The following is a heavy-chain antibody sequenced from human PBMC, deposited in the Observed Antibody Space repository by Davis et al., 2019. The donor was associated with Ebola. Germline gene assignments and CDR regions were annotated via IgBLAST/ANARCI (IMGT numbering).Heavy chain of an antibody. CDR2: IYSGGST. J-gene: IGHJ6*02. CDR1: GFTFSSNY. D-gene: IGHD1-7*01. V-gene: IGHV3-53*01. CDR3: TTDTLELGFWYYYYGMDV. Sequence: GESLKISCAASGFTFSSNYMSWVRQAPGKGLEWVSVIYSGGSTYYADSVKGRFTISRHNSKNTLYLQMNSLKTEDTAVYYCTTDTLELGFWYYYYGMDVWGQGTTVTVSS.